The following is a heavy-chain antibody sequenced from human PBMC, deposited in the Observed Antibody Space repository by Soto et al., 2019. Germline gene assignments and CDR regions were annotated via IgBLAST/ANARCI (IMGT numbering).Heavy chain of an antibody. CDR2: IWSDGTKK. V-gene: IGHV3-33*01. CDR1: GFSLRTYG. Sequence: QVQLVESGGGVVQSGRSLTLSCAASGFSLRTYGMQWLRRAPGKGLEWVAFIWSDGTKKFYANSVKGRSTISKDNSNNILYLQMSGLRAEDTAVYYCARDVVTAVAGSVNWFDPWGQGNMVTVSS. D-gene: IGHD6-19*01. CDR3: ARDVVTAVAGSVNWFDP. J-gene: IGHJ5*02.